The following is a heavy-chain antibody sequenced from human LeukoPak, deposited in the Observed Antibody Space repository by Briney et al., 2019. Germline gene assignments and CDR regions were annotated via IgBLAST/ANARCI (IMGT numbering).Heavy chain of an antibody. D-gene: IGHD1-26*01. CDR3: ATYSGPDKWDASDM. Sequence: GGSLRLSCAASGFTFSAYAMTWVRQAPGKGLEWVATIRVDGSVEYPEDSRKGRFTISRDNAWNSLYLQMDSLRVEDTAVYYCATYSGPDKWDASDMWGQGTLVNVSP. V-gene: IGHV3-7*01. J-gene: IGHJ3*02. CDR1: GFTFSAYA. CDR2: IRVDGSVE.